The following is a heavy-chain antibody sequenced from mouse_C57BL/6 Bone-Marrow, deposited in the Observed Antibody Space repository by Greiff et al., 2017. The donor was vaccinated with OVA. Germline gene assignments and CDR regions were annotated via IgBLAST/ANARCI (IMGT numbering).Heavy chain of an antibody. J-gene: IGHJ3*01. CDR1: GYAFTNYL. Sequence: QVQLQQSGAELVRPGTSVKVSCKASGYAFTNYLIEWVKQRPGQGLAWIGVINPGSGGTNYNEKFKGKATLTADKSSSTAYMQLSSLTSEDSAVYFCARYPFAYWGQGTLVTVSA. CDR3: ARYPFAY. CDR2: INPGSGGT. V-gene: IGHV1-54*01.